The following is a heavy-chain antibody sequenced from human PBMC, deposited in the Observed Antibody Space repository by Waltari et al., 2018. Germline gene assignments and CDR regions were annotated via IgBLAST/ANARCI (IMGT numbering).Heavy chain of an antibody. CDR2: ISAGGDAT. J-gene: IGHJ4*02. D-gene: IGHD6-13*01. V-gene: IGHV3-23*01. CDR3: TRRPGQQLSHFDS. CDR1: GFTFDRYA. Sequence: EVQLLESGGDLVQPGGSLRLSCAASGFTFDRYAMAWVRQAPGKGLEWVSSISAGGDATHYPDSVKGRFTISRDNSKNTLYLQMISLRAEDAAIYYCTRRPGQQLSHFDSWGQGTLVTVSS.